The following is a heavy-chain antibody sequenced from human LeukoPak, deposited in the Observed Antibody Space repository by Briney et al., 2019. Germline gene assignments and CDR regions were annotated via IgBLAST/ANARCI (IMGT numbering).Heavy chain of an antibody. CDR1: GYTFTGYY. Sequence: ASVKVSCKASGYTFTGYYMHWVRQAPGQGLEWMGWINPNSGGTNYAQKFQGRVTISVDTSKNQFSLKLSSVTAADTAVYYCARVGRVEYPGAFDIWGQGTMVTVSS. J-gene: IGHJ3*02. D-gene: IGHD2-8*02. CDR3: ARVGRVEYPGAFDI. V-gene: IGHV1-2*02. CDR2: INPNSGGT.